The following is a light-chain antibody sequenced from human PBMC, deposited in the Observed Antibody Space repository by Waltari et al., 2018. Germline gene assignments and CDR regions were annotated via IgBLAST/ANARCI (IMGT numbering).Light chain of an antibody. Sequence: QSALTQPASVSGSPGQSITISCTGTSSDVGGYDSVSWYQQRPDQAPKLLIYDVTNRTAGVFFRLSGSKSENTAALTSSDLQPEDEADYHCCSYTRTTTLVVFGGGTKVTVL. CDR1: SSDVGGYDS. V-gene: IGLV2-14*03. CDR2: DVT. J-gene: IGLJ2*01. CDR3: CSYTRTTTLVV.